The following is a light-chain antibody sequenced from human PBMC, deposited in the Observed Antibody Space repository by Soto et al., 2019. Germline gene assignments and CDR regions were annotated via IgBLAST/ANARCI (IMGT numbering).Light chain of an antibody. CDR2: DAS. V-gene: IGKV1-33*01. J-gene: IGKJ4*01. CDR3: QQYDNLPLT. Sequence: DIQMTQSPSSLSASVGDRVTITCQASQDISNYLNWYQQKPGKAPKLLIYDASNLETLVPSRFSGSGSGTYFTFNISSLQPEDIATYYCQQYDNLPLTFGGGTKVEIK. CDR1: QDISNY.